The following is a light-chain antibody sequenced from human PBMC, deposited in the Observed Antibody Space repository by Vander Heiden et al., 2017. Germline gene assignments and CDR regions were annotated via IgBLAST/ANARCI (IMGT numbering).Light chain of an antibody. V-gene: IGLV3-21*04. CDR1: NIGSKR. CDR3: QGWDSSSDHPWV. Sequence: SYVLTQPPSVSVTPGKTARITSGGNNIGSKRVHWYQQKPGQAPGLVIYYDSDRPSGIPERFSGSNSGNTDTLTISRVEAGDEDDYYCQGWDSSSDHPWVFGGGTKLTVL. CDR2: YDS. J-gene: IGLJ3*02.